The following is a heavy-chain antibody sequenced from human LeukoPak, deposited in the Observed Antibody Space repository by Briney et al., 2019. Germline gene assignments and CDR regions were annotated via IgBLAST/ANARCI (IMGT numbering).Heavy chain of an antibody. J-gene: IGHJ1*01. CDR1: GGSLSSYY. Sequence: SETQTLTCTLSGGSLSSYYWSWIRQPPGKGLEWIGYIYYSGSTNYNPSLKSRVTISVDTSKNQFSLKLSSVTAADTAVYYCARHDQAATSGPVKWGQDPRVPVSS. V-gene: IGHV4-59*08. CDR2: IYYSGST. CDR3: ARHDQAATSGPVK. D-gene: IGHD2-15*01.